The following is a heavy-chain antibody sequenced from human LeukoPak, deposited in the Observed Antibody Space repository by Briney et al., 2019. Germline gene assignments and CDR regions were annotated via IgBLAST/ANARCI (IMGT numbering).Heavy chain of an antibody. D-gene: IGHD3-3*01. CDR3: ARPGEFSPMDY. CDR1: GFTFSSYS. Sequence: GGSLRLSCAASGFTFSSYSMNWVRQAPGKGLEWVSYISSSSSTIYYADSVKGRFTISRDNAKNSLYLQMNSLRAEDTAVYYCARPGEFSPMDYWGQGTLVTVSS. V-gene: IGHV3-48*01. CDR2: ISSSSSTI. J-gene: IGHJ4*02.